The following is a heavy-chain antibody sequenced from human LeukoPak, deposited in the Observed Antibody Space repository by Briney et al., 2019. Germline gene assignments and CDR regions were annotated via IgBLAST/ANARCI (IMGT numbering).Heavy chain of an antibody. Sequence: SGKSLRLSCAASGFTFSSFAMHWVRQAPGKGLEWVSVISFEGSNKYYADSLKGRFTISRDNSKNTLYLQMNSLRGEDTAVYYCAKDPGGYYFDNWGQGPVVTVSS. CDR1: GFTFSSFA. D-gene: IGHD1-14*01. CDR2: ISFEGSNK. J-gene: IGHJ4*02. V-gene: IGHV3-30*18. CDR3: AKDPGGYYFDN.